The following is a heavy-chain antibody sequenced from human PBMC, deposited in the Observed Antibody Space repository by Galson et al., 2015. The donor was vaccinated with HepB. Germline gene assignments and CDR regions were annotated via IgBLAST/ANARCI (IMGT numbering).Heavy chain of an antibody. CDR3: AKDIPHDYYDSSGIGFDY. V-gene: IGHV3-23*01. CDR2: ISGSGGST. D-gene: IGHD3-22*01. Sequence: SLRLSCAASGFTFSSYAMSWVRQAPGKGLEWVSAISGSGGSTYYADSVKGRFTISRDNSKNTLYLQMNSLRAEDTAVYYCAKDIPHDYYDSSGIGFDYWGQGTLVTVSS. J-gene: IGHJ4*02. CDR1: GFTFSSYA.